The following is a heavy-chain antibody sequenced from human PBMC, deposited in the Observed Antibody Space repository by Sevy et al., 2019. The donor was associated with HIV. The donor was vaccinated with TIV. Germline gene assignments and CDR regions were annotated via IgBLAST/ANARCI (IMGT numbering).Heavy chain of an antibody. CDR1: GFAFHDYS. CDR3: AREGCSRPHDY. J-gene: IGHJ4*02. V-gene: IGHV3-23*01. CDR2: LSFGCGKI. D-gene: IGHD2-2*01. Sequence: GGSLRLSCAASGFAFHDYSMSWIRQAPGKGLEWVATLSFGCGKINYADSVKGRFTISRDNSKNSFYLQMDNLRVEDTALYYCAREGCSRPHDYWGQGTRVTVFS.